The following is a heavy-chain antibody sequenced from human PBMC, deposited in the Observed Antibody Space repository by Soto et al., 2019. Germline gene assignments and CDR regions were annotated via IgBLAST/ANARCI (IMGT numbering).Heavy chain of an antibody. CDR2: IYYTGST. V-gene: IGHV4-4*07. CDR1: AGSISTYH. J-gene: IGHJ4*02. CDR3: ARATDFDY. Sequence: QVQLQESGPGLVKPSETLSLTCSVSAGSISTYHWSWIRQPAGKGLEWIGRIYYTGSTDYNPSLKSRVTMSVDTSKNQFSLKLSSVTAADTAVYYCARATDFDYWGQGTLVTVSS.